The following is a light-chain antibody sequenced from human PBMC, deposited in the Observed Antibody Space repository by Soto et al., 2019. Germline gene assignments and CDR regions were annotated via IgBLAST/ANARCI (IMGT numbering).Light chain of an antibody. CDR2: AAS. J-gene: IGKJ5*01. CDR1: QSISSY. Sequence: DIQMTQSPSSLSASAGDRVTITCRASQSISSYLNWYQQKPGKAPKLLIYAASSLQNGVPSTFSGSGSGTEFTLTISSLQPEDFGTYYCQQFKSYPITFGQGTRLEIK. V-gene: IGKV1-39*01. CDR3: QQFKSYPIT.